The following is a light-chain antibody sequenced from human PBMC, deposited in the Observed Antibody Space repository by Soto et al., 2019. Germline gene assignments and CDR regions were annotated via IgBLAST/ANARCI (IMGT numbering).Light chain of an antibody. V-gene: IGLV2-14*01. CDR1: SSDIGGYNY. CDR2: EVS. J-gene: IGLJ1*01. CDR3: SSFRSGGTFV. Sequence: QSALTQPASVSGSPGQSIAISCTGTSSDIGGYNYVSWFQQHPGRAPRVLISEVSNRPSGVPHRFSGSRAGITASLTISGLQAEDEVDYYCSSFRSGGTFVFGTGTKVTLL.